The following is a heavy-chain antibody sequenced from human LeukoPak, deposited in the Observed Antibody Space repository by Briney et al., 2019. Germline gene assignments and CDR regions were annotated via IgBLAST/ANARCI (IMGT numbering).Heavy chain of an antibody. CDR2: IYYSGST. V-gene: IGHV4-59*01. CDR3: ARASGSYPYYYYGMDV. Sequence: SETLSLTCTVSGASISSYYWSWIRQPPGKGLEWIGYIYYSGSTNYNPSLKSRVTISVDTSKNQFSLKLSSVTAADTAVYYCARASGSYPYYYYGMDVWGQGTTVTVSS. J-gene: IGHJ6*02. CDR1: GASISSYY. D-gene: IGHD1-26*01.